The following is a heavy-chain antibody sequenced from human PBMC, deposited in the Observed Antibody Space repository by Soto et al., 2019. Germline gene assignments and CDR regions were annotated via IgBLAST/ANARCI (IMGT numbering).Heavy chain of an antibody. D-gene: IGHD2-2*01. CDR2: VSYDGDNE. V-gene: IGHV3-30*18. CDR3: AQDGGPAYCNSPVCSAEPFAY. J-gene: IGHJ4*02. Sequence: QVQLVESGGGVVQPGRSLRLSCVASGFTFSNYAMHWVRQAPGKGLEWVAIVSYDGDNEYYADSVRGRFFISRDNSRNTLYLPTTRLSPEDTAVYSCAQDGGPAYCNSPVCSAEPFAYWGRGTQVTVSS. CDR1: GFTFSNYA.